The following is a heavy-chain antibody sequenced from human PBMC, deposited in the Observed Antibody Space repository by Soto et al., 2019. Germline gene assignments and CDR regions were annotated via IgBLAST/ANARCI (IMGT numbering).Heavy chain of an antibody. CDR2: ISPYSGYT. CDR1: GYSFMRYG. J-gene: IGHJ4*02. Sequence: ASVKVSCKGFGYSFMRYGINWVRQAPGQGLEWVGWISPYSGYTHSAQKFHGRLTLTTDTAASTAYMELRILRSADTALYYCAREASVLIPAAQPSRFDSWGQGTLVTVSS. V-gene: IGHV1-18*01. D-gene: IGHD2-2*01. CDR3: AREASVLIPAAQPSRFDS.